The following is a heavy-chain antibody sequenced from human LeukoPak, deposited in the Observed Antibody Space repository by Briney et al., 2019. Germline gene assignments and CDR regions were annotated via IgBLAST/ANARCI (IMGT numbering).Heavy chain of an antibody. J-gene: IGHJ4*02. Sequence: GGSLRLSCAASGFSFSTYGMHWVRQAPGKGLEWVALIWNAGTNTYYADSVKGRFTISRDNSKNTLYPQMNSLRAEDTAVYYCARDTPPGGDYYFDYWGQGTLVIVSS. CDR1: GFSFSTYG. D-gene: IGHD3-16*01. V-gene: IGHV3-33*01. CDR2: IWNAGTNT. CDR3: ARDTPPGGDYYFDY.